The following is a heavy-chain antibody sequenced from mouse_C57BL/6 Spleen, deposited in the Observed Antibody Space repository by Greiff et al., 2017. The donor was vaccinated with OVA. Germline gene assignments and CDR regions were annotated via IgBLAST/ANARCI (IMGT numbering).Heavy chain of an antibody. D-gene: IGHD2-4*01. Sequence: ESGPGLVKPSQSLSLTCSVTGYSITSGYYWNWIRQFPGNKLEWMGYISYDGSNNYNPSLKNRISITRDTSKNQFFLKLNSVTTEDTATYYCARGEDDYDRAWFAYWGQGTLVTVSA. CDR1: GYSITSGYY. V-gene: IGHV3-6*01. CDR2: ISYDGSN. J-gene: IGHJ3*01. CDR3: ARGEDDYDRAWFAY.